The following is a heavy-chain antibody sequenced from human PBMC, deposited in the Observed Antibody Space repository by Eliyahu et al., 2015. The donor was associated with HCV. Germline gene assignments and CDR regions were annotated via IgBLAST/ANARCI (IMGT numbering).Heavy chain of an antibody. CDR2: IHYSXST. CDR3: ASGGGGIAVTGTGGWFDP. CDR1: GGXXTTYY. D-gene: IGHD6-19*01. V-gene: IGHV4-59*01. J-gene: IGHJ5*02. Sequence: QVQLQESGPGLVKPSXTLSLXCTXXGGXXTTYYWSWLRQPPGKGLEWIGYIHYSXSTNYNPSLKSRVTISVDTSKNQFSLKLTSVTAADTAMYYCASGGGGIAVTGTGGWFDPWGQGTLVTVSS.